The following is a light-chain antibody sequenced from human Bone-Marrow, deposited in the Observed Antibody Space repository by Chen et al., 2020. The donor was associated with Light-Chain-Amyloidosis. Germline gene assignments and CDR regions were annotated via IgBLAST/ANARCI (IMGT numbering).Light chain of an antibody. V-gene: IGLV3-21*02. CDR1: NIGSTS. CDR2: DDS. CDR3: QVWDRSSDRPV. J-gene: IGLJ3*02. Sequence: SYVLTQPSSVSVAPGQTATIACGGNNIGSTSVHWYQQTPGQAPLLVVYDDSDRPSGIPDRLSGSNCGNTATLTISRVEAGDEADYYCQVWDRSSDRPVFGGGTKLTVL.